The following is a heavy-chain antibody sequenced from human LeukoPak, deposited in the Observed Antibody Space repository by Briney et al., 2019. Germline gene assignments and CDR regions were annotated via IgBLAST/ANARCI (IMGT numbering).Heavy chain of an antibody. CDR3: ATYKQLLSVDR. CDR2: IYTDGST. Sequence: PSETLSLTCAVSGVPMYSYDWTWIRQPAGRGLEWIGRIYTDGSTNYNPSLKSRVTMSVDTSKKEFSLKLNSVTAADTAIYYCATYKQLLSVDRWGQGTLVTVSS. CDR1: GVPMYSYD. J-gene: IGHJ5*02. D-gene: IGHD2-2*01. V-gene: IGHV4-4*07.